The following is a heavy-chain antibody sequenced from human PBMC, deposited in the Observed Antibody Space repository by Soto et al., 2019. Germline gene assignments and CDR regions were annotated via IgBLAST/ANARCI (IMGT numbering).Heavy chain of an antibody. D-gene: IGHD4-17*01. Sequence: GGSLRLSCTASGFTFGDYAMSWFRQAPGKGLEWVGFIRSKAYGGTTEYAASVKGRFTISRDDSKSIAYLQMNSLKTEETSVFYCTRDNFEYGDYGTPFDYWGQGTLVTVSS. CDR1: GFTFGDYA. J-gene: IGHJ4*02. CDR3: TRDNFEYGDYGTPFDY. V-gene: IGHV3-49*03. CDR2: IRSKAYGGTT.